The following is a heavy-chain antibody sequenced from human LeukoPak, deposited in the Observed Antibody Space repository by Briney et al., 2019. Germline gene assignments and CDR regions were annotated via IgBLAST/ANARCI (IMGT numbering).Heavy chain of an antibody. D-gene: IGHD7-27*01. Sequence: GGSLRLSCAASGFTFSSYVMHWVXQAPGXXLEWVAVILYDGSNKYYADSVKGRSTISRDNSKNTLYLQMNSLRVEDTAVYFCARGNWGFDYWGQGALVTVSS. CDR3: ARGNWGFDY. J-gene: IGHJ4*02. V-gene: IGHV3-30-3*01. CDR1: GFTFSSYV. CDR2: ILYDGSNK.